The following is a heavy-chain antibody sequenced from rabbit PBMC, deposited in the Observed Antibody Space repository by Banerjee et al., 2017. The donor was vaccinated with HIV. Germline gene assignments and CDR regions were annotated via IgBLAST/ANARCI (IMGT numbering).Heavy chain of an antibody. CDR3: AREGYGDGTGDYDL. J-gene: IGHJ4*01. CDR2: IYTGSSGST. CDR1: GIDFSSYYY. Sequence: QEQLVESGGGLVQPEGSLTLTCTASGIDFSSYYYMSWVRQAPGKGLEWIGCIYTGSSGSTYYASWAKGRFTISKTSSTTVTLQMTSLTAADTATYFCAREGYGDGTGDYDLWGPGTPSPS. D-gene: IGHD7-1*01. V-gene: IGHV1S45*01.